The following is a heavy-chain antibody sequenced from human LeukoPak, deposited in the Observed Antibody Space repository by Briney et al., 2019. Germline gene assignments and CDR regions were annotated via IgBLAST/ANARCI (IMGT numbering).Heavy chain of an antibody. CDR1: EFTFSSYS. CDR3: AELGITMIGGV. J-gene: IGHJ6*04. CDR2: ISSSSSYI. D-gene: IGHD3-10*02. V-gene: IGHV3-21*01. Sequence: GGSLRLSCAASEFTFSSYSMNWVRQAPGKGLEWVSSISSSSSYIYYADSVKGRFTISGDNAKNSLYLQMNSLRAEDTAVYYCAELGITMIGGVWGKGTTVTISS.